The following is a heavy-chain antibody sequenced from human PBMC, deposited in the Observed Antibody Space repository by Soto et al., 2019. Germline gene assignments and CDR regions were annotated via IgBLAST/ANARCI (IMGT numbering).Heavy chain of an antibody. CDR3: ARPYEYSNYSVIGHYYYYGMDV. V-gene: IGHV1-69*13. J-gene: IGHJ6*02. Sequence: SVKVSCKASGGTFSSYAISWVRQAPGQGLEWMGGIIPIFGTANYAQKFQGRVTITADESTSTAYMELSSLRSEDTAVYYCARPYEYSNYSVIGHYYYYGMDVWGQGTTVTVSS. CDR2: IIPIFGTA. CDR1: GGTFSSYA. D-gene: IGHD4-4*01.